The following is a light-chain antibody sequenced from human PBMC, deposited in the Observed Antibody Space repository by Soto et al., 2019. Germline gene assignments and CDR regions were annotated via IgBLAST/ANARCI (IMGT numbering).Light chain of an antibody. CDR3: QQYNSYPYT. CDR2: KAS. V-gene: IGKV1-5*03. CDR1: QIIGSW. Sequence: DIQLTQSPSTLSASVGDRVTITCRASQIIGSWLAWYQQKPGRAPKPLIYKASTLESGVPSRFSGSESGTEFTLTNSSLQPDDFATYYCQQYNSYPYTFGQGTKLEIK. J-gene: IGKJ2*01.